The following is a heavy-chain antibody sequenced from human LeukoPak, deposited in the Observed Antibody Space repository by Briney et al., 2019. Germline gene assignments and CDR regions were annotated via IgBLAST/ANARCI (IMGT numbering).Heavy chain of an antibody. V-gene: IGHV3-30-3*02. CDR2: ISYDGSNK. D-gene: IGHD3-22*01. CDR1: GFTFSSYA. J-gene: IGHJ4*02. CDR3: AKPLEPDYYDSSEYFDY. Sequence: PGRSLRLSCAASGFTFSSYAMHWVRQAPGKGLEWVAVISYDGSNKYYADSVKGRFTISRDNSKNTLYLQMNSLRAEDTAVYYCAKPLEPDYYDSSEYFDYWGQGTLVTVSS.